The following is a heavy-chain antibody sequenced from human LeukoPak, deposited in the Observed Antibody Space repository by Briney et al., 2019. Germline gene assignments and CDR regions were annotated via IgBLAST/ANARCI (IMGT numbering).Heavy chain of an antibody. CDR1: GYTFTSYG. J-gene: IGHJ4*02. CDR2: ICAYNGNT. V-gene: IGHV1-18*01. CDR3: ARIETEDYGDYEGLSWPLGY. D-gene: IGHD4-17*01. Sequence: ASVKVSCKASGYTFTSYGISWVRQAPGQGLEWVGWICAYNGNTNYAQKLQGRVTMTTDTSTSTAYMDLRSLRSDDTAVYYCARIETEDYGDYEGLSWPLGYWGQGTLVTVSS.